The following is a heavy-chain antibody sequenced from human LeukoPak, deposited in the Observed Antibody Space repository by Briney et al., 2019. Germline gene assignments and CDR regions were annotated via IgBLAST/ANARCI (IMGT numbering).Heavy chain of an antibody. CDR3: TTDPRNGYYFDF. CDR2: IKSKSDGGTT. D-gene: IGHD1-1*01. Sequence: NPGGSLRLSCAVSGFTFSNVWMSWVRQAPGKGLEWVGRIKSKSDGGTTDYAAPVKGRFTFSRDDSRNTLYLQMNSLNTADTAVYYCTTDPRNGYYFDFWGQGTLVTVSS. CDR1: GFTFSNVW. V-gene: IGHV3-15*01. J-gene: IGHJ4*02.